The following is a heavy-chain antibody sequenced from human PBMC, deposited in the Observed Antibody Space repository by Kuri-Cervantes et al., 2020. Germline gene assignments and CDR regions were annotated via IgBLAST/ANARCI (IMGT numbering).Heavy chain of an antibody. CDR1: EYSFIDYY. J-gene: IGHJ4*02. D-gene: IGHD6-6*01. CDR2: INPNSGGT. V-gene: IGHV1-2*02. CDR3: ARGRSIAARMDFDY. Sequence: ASVKVSCKASEYSFIDYYIHWVRQAPGQGPQWMGWINPNSGGTEYAQKFQGRVTMTRDTSISTAYMELSSLRSEDTAVYYCARGRSIAARMDFDYWGQGTLVTVSS.